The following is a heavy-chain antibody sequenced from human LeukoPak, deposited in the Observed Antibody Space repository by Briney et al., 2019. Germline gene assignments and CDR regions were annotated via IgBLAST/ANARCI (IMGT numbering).Heavy chain of an antibody. CDR2: ITSSSSYI. Sequence: SGGSLRLSCAASGFTFSSYSMNWVRQAPGKGLEWVSSITSSSSYIYYADSVKGRFTISRHNAKNSLYLQLNSLRAEDTAVYYCVRLYDDYTNGHFDSWGQGTLVTVSS. CDR3: VRLYDDYTNGHFDS. D-gene: IGHD4-11*01. J-gene: IGHJ4*02. CDR1: GFTFSSYS. V-gene: IGHV3-21*01.